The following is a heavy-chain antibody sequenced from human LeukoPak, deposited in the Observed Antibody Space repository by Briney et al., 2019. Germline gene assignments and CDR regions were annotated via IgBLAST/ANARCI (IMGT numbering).Heavy chain of an antibody. J-gene: IGHJ4*02. CDR1: GFTFSSYG. CDR2: IRYDGSNK. V-gene: IGHV3-30*02. CDR3: AKDVGLRRGYFDY. D-gene: IGHD5/OR15-5a*01. Sequence: GGSLRLSCAASGFTFSSYGMHWVRQAPGKGLEWVAFIRYDGSNKYYADSVKGRFTISRDNSKNTLYLQMNSLRAEDTAVYYCAKDVGLRRGYFDYWGQGTLVTVPS.